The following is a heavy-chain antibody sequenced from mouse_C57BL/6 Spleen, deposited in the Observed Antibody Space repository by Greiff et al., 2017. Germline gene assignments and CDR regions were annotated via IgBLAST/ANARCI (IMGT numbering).Heavy chain of an antibody. Sequence: EVKLLESGPGLVKPSQTVFLTCTVTGISITTGNYRWSWIRQFPGNKLEWIGYIYYSGTITYNPSLTSRTTITRDTPKNQFFLEMNSLTAEDTATYYCAREGYGSSYVRYFDVWGTGTTVTVSS. CDR1: GISITTGNYR. CDR3: AREGYGSSYVRYFDV. CDR2: IYYSGTI. D-gene: IGHD1-1*01. V-gene: IGHV3-5*01. J-gene: IGHJ1*03.